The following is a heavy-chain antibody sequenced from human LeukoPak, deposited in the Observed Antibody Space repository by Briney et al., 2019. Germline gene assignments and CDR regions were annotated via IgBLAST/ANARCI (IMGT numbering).Heavy chain of an antibody. V-gene: IGHV3-23*01. D-gene: IGHD2-15*01. Sequence: GGSLRLSCAASGSTFNSYGMSWVRQAPGKGLEWVSVISGSGGNTYYADSVKGRFTISRDNSRNTLYRQMNSLRVEDTAVYYCAKVYCSGGTCPADYWGQGTLVTVSS. CDR2: ISGSGGNT. CDR1: GSTFNSYG. J-gene: IGHJ4*02. CDR3: AKVYCSGGTCPADY.